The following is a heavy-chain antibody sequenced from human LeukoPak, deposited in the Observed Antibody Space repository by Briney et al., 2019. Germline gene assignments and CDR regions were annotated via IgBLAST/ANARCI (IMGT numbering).Heavy chain of an antibody. Sequence: SETLSLTCTVSGRSISSYYWSWIRQPPGKGLEWIGYIYYSGSTNYNPSLKSRVTISVDTSKNQFSLKLSSVTAADTAVYYCARGQLASAAEYFQHWGQGTLVTVSS. CDR2: IYYSGST. J-gene: IGHJ1*01. D-gene: IGHD6-13*01. CDR1: GRSISSYY. V-gene: IGHV4-59*01. CDR3: ARGQLASAAEYFQH.